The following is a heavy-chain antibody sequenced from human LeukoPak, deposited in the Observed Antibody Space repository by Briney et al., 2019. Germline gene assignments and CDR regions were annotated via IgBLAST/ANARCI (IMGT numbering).Heavy chain of an antibody. CDR1: GFTFNKAW. CDR2: IKSKTEDGTT. CDR3: TTGTGGADDAFDI. J-gene: IGHJ3*02. V-gene: IGHV3-15*01. Sequence: TGGSVRLPCAASGFTFNKAWMSWVRQAPGKGLEWGGRIKSKTEDGTTEYPAPVKDRFDISSDDPNITLYQQMNSLKTEDKAVYDCTTGTGGADDAFDIWGQGTMVTVSS. D-gene: IGHD1-1*01.